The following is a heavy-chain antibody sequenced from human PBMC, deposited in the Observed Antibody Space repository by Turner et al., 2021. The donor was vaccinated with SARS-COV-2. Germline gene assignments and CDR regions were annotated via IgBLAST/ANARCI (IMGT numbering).Heavy chain of an antibody. CDR3: ARGTYYYDSSVYSGTNWFDP. Sequence: EVQLVESGGGLVKPGGSLRLSCAASGFTFSSYTMYWVRQAPGKGLEGVSSISSSSSYIDYADSVKGRFTISRDNAKNSLYLQMNSLRAEDTAVYYCARGTYYYDSSVYSGTNWFDPWGQGTLVTVSS. CDR2: ISSSSSYI. J-gene: IGHJ5*02. D-gene: IGHD3-22*01. CDR1: GFTFSSYT. V-gene: IGHV3-21*01.